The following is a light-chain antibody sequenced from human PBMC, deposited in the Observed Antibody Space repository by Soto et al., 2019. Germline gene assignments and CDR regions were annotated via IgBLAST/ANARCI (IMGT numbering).Light chain of an antibody. CDR2: TAS. V-gene: IGKV1-9*01. Sequence: DIQLTQSPSFLPGSLPERVTITVLASQGISSYLAWYQQKPGKAPKLLISTASTLQSGVPSRFSGSGSGTEFTLTISSLQPEDFATYYCQQLNNYPRTFGQGTKV. CDR3: QQLNNYPRT. CDR1: QGISSY. J-gene: IGKJ1*01.